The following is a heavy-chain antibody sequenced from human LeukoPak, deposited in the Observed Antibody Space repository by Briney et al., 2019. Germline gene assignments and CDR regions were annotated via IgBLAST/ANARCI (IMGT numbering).Heavy chain of an antibody. Sequence: GGSLRLSCAAFGFTFSSYWMSWVRQAPGKGLEWVANIKQDGSEKYYVDSVKGRFTISRDNAKNSLYLQMNSLRAEDTAVYYCARNVALDYWGQGTLVTVSS. D-gene: IGHD1-1*01. CDR2: IKQDGSEK. CDR1: GFTFSSYW. J-gene: IGHJ4*02. CDR3: ARNVALDY. V-gene: IGHV3-7*01.